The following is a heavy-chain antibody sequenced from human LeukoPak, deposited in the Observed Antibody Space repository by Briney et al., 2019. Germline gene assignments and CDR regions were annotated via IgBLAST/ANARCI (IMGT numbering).Heavy chain of an antibody. CDR2: INTDGSTI. CDR1: GFTFSSYW. CDR3: ARAVNIATRSTGY. D-gene: IGHD6-6*01. J-gene: IGHJ4*02. V-gene: IGHV3-74*01. Sequence: GGSLRLSCAASGFTFSSYWMHWVRQAPGKGLVWVSRINTDGSTINYADSVKGRFTISRDNAKNTLYLQMNSLRAEDTAVYYCARAVNIATRSTGYWGQGTLVTVSS.